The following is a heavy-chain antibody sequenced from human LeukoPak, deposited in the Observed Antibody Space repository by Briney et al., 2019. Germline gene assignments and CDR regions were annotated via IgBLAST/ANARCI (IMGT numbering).Heavy chain of an antibody. Sequence: PGGSLRLSCAASGFTFSSYWTHWVRQVPGKGLVWVSRINPGGSSTAYADSVKGRFTISRDNAENTLYLQMDSLRAEDTAVYYCARSNQADDYWGQGTLVTVSS. CDR3: ARSNQADDY. D-gene: IGHD1-14*01. CDR1: GFTFSSYW. CDR2: INPGGSST. J-gene: IGHJ4*02. V-gene: IGHV3-74*01.